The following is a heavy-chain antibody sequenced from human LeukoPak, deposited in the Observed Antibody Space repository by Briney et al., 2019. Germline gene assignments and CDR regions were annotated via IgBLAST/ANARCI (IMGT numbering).Heavy chain of an antibody. J-gene: IGHJ3*02. CDR3: ARDLIVEVTADDAFDI. CDR1: GYTFTSYG. V-gene: IGHV1-18*01. CDR2: ISAYNGNT. Sequence: ASVKVSCKASGYTFTSYGISWVRQAPGQGLEWMGWISAYNGNTNYAQKLQGRVTMTTDTSTSTAYMELRSLRSDDTAVYYCARDLIVEVTADDAFDIWGQGTMVTVSS. D-gene: IGHD2-21*02.